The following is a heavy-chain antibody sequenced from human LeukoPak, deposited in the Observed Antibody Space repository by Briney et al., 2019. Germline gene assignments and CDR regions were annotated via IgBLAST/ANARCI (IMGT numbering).Heavy chain of an antibody. CDR3: ARGRGGTVTTNLNWFDP. CDR2: INPNSGGT. Sequence: ASVKVSCKASGYTFTGYYMHWVRQAPGQGREWMGWINPNSGGTNYAQKFQGRVTMTRDTSISTAYMELSRLRSDDTAVYYCARGRGGTVTTNLNWFDPWGQGTLVTVSS. J-gene: IGHJ5*02. CDR1: GYTFTGYY. D-gene: IGHD4-17*01. V-gene: IGHV1-2*02.